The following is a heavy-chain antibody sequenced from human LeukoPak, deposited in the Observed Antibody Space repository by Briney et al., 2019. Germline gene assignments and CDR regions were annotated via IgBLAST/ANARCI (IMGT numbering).Heavy chain of an antibody. CDR3: ARDAPGTTALDY. J-gene: IGHJ4*02. V-gene: IGHV3-74*01. CDR2: INGYGSST. Sequence: GGSLRLSCAASGFTFISYWMHWVRQAPGKGLVWVSRINGYGSSTDVADSGKGRFTISRDNANNTLYLQMNSLRAEDTAVYYRARDAPGTTALDYWGQGTLVTVSS. D-gene: IGHD4-11*01. CDR1: GFTFISYW.